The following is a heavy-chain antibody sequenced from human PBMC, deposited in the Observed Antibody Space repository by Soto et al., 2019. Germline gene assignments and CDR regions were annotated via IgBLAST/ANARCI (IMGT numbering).Heavy chain of an antibody. J-gene: IGHJ4*02. Sequence: SETLSLTCAVSGYSISSGYYWGWIRQPPGKGLEWIGSIYHSGSTYYNPSLKSRVTISVDTSKNQFSLKLSSVTAADTAVYYCARDSENPAAFDYWGQGTLVTLSS. V-gene: IGHV4-38-2*02. CDR3: ARDSENPAAFDY. CDR1: GYSISSGYY. D-gene: IGHD3-10*01. CDR2: IYHSGST.